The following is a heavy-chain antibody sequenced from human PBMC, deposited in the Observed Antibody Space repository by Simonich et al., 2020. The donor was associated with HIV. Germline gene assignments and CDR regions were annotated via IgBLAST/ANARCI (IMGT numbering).Heavy chain of an antibody. Sequence: EVQLVESGGGLVKPGGSLRLSCAASGCTCRSYSMNWVRQAQGKGLEWVSSIISRSSYIYYADSVKGRFTISIDNAKNSLYLQMNSLRADDTAVYYCARDGRKGSSTSCSDYWGQGTLVTVSS. CDR1: GCTCRSYS. V-gene: IGHV3-21*01. CDR3: ARDGRKGSSTSCSDY. D-gene: IGHD2-2*01. CDR2: IISRSSYI. J-gene: IGHJ4*02.